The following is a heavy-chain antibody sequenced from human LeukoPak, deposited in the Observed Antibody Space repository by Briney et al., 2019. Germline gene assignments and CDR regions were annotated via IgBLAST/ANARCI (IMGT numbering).Heavy chain of an antibody. Sequence: SETLSLTCTVSGGSISSYYWSWIRQPPGKELEWIGYIYYSGSTNYNPSLKSRVTISVDTSKNQFSLKLSSVTAADTAVYYCARAVGTTYYYDSSGYYDGWFDPWGQGTLVTVSS. J-gene: IGHJ5*02. D-gene: IGHD3-22*01. CDR3: ARAVGTTYYYDSSGYYDGWFDP. CDR1: GGSISSYY. CDR2: IYYSGST. V-gene: IGHV4-59*01.